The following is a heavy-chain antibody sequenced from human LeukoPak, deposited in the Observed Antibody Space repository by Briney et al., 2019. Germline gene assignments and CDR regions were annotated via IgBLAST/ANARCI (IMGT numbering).Heavy chain of an antibody. J-gene: IGHJ5*02. CDR3: ARAKQWLFDP. CDR1: GGSISSYY. CDR2: IYYSGST. V-gene: IGHV4-59*01. Sequence: PSETLSLTCTVSGGSISSYYWSWIRQPPGKGLEWIGYIYYSGSTNYNPSLKSRVTISADTSKNQFSLKLSSVTAADTAVYYCARAKQWLFDPWGQGTLVTVSS. D-gene: IGHD6-19*01.